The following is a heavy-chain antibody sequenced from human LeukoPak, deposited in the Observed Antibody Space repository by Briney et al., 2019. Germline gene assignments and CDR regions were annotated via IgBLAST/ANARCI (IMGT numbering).Heavy chain of an antibody. V-gene: IGHV3-23*01. CDR1: GFTFSSYA. J-gene: IGHJ6*03. CDR2: ISGSGGST. CDR3: ARDAAVVVPAAIRYYYYMDV. D-gene: IGHD2-2*01. Sequence: GGSLRLSCAASGFTFSSYAMSWVRQAPGKGLEWVSRISGSGGSTYYADSVKGRFTISRDNSKNTLYLQMNSLRAEDTAVYYCARDAAVVVPAAIRYYYYMDVWGKGTTVTVSS.